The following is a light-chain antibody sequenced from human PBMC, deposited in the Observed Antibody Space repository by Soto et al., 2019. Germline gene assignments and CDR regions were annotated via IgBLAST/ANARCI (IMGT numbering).Light chain of an antibody. CDR3: STWDDSLPGIVV. J-gene: IGLJ2*01. V-gene: IGLV1-47*01. Sequence: QSVLTQPPSASGTPGQTVTISCSGSNSNIGSNYVCWYQQLPGTAPKLLIYRNNHRPSGVPDRFSGSKSGTSASPAISGLRSEDEADYYCSTWDDSLPGIVVFGGGTKLTVL. CDR2: RNN. CDR1: NSNIGSNY.